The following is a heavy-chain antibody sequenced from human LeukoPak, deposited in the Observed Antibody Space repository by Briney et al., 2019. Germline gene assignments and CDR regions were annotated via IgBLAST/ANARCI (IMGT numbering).Heavy chain of an antibody. V-gene: IGHV4-59*08. Sequence: PGGSLRLSCAASGFAFSKYAMSWVRQPPGKGLEWIGYIYYSGSTNYNPSLKSRVTISVDTSKNQFSLKLSSVTAADTAVYYCARLSGGYSYGRSYYYYYGMDVWGQGTTVTVSS. CDR1: GFAFSKYA. D-gene: IGHD5-18*01. CDR3: ARLSGGYSYGRSYYYYYGMDV. J-gene: IGHJ6*02. CDR2: IYYSGST.